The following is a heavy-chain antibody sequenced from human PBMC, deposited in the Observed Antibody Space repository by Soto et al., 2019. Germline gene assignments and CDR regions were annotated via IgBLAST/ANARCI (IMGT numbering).Heavy chain of an antibody. V-gene: IGHV1-46*01. J-gene: IGHJ4*02. CDR1: VYTFTSYY. Sequence: ASVNLSCKASVYTFTSYYIHCLRQAPGQGLEWMGIINPSGGSTSYAQKFQGRVTMTRDTSTSTVYMELSSLRSEDTAVYYCARVDGDYYYSSGLGYWGQGTLVTVSS. CDR2: INPSGGST. CDR3: ARVDGDYYYSSGLGY. D-gene: IGHD3-22*01.